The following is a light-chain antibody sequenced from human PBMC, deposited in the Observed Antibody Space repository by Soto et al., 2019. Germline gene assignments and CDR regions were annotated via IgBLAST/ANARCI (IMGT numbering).Light chain of an antibody. CDR2: WAS. Sequence: DIVMTQSPDSLAVSLGERATINCKSSQSVLFSSNNKNYLAWYQQKPGQPPKLLIYWASTRQSGVPDRFSGNSSQTDFSLPIRSLQAEDEAVYYCHQYYSTPRVTFGQGTRLESK. J-gene: IGKJ2*01. V-gene: IGKV4-1*01. CDR3: HQYYSTPRVT. CDR1: QSVLFSSNNKNY.